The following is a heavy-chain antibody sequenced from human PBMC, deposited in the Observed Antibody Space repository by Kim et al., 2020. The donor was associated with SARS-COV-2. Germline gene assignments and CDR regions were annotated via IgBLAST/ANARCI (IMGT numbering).Heavy chain of an antibody. Sequence: DSEKGRFTNTRDNAKNSLYLQMNSLRAEDTALYYCAKSMVAATHSYYFDYWGQGTLVTVSS. CDR3: AKSMVAATHSYYFDY. V-gene: IGHV3-9*01. J-gene: IGHJ4*02. D-gene: IGHD2-15*01.